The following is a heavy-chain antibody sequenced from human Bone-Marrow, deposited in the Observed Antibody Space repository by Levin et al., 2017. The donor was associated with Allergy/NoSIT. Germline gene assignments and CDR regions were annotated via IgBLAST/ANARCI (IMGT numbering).Heavy chain of an antibody. J-gene: IGHJ6*02. CDR1: GGSISGYS. D-gene: IGHD2-15*01. V-gene: IGHV4-59*01. CDR2: IYDSGKT. Sequence: TSETRSLTCTVSGGSISGYSWSWIRQSPGKGLEWIGYIYDSGKTDDNPSLRHRLTISIDLSNNQFSLQLSSVTAADTAVYYCARGGREAAPGLPEHHYYYHGMDVWGHGTTVTVSS. CDR3: ARGGREAAPGLPEHHYYYHGMDV.